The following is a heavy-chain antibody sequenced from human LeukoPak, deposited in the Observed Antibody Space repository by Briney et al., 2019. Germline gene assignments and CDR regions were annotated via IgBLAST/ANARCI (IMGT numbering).Heavy chain of an antibody. J-gene: IGHJ4*02. CDR3: ARNGTNNYFDY. CDR1: GYSISSGYY. CDR2: IYHSGST. D-gene: IGHD2-2*01. V-gene: IGHV4-38-2*01. Sequence: SETLSLTCAVSGYSISSGYYWGWIRQPPGKGLEWIGSIYHSGSTHYNPSLKSRVTISVDTSKNQFSPKLNSVTAADTAVYYCARNGTNNYFDYWGQGTLVTVSS.